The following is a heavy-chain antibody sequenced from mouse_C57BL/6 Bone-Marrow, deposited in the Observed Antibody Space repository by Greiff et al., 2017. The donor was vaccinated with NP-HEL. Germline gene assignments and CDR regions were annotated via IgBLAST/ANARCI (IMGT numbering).Heavy chain of an antibody. Sequence: QVQLKQSGAELVKPGASVKLSCKASGYTFTSYWMHWVKQRPGQGLEWIGMIHPNSGSTNYNEKFKSKATLTVDKSSSTAYMQLSSLTSEDSAVYYCARSYYGNYEDAMDYWGQGTSVTVSS. V-gene: IGHV1-64*01. D-gene: IGHD2-1*01. CDR3: ARSYYGNYEDAMDY. CDR1: GYTFTSYW. CDR2: IHPNSGST. J-gene: IGHJ4*01.